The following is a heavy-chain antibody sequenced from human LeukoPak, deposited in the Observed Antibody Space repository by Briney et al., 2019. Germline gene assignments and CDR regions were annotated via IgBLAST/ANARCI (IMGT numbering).Heavy chain of an antibody. CDR1: GGSISSYY. J-gene: IGHJ5*02. D-gene: IGHD2-2*01. V-gene: IGHV4-59*01. CDR3: ARTTEDCSSTSCYQYWFDP. CDR2: IYYIGST. Sequence: SETLSLTCTVSGGSISSYYWSWIRQPPGKGLEWIGYIYYIGSTSYNPSLKSRVTISVDTSKNQISLKVRSVTAADTAVYYCARTTEDCSSTSCYQYWFDPWGQGTLVTVSS.